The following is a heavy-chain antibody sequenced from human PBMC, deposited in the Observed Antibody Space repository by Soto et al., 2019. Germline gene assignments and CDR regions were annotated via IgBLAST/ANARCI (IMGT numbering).Heavy chain of an antibody. CDR3: ASHDFGEYWFDP. V-gene: IGHV4-30-4*01. CDR1: GGSISSGDYY. CDR2: IYYSGST. D-gene: IGHD4-17*01. J-gene: IGHJ5*02. Sequence: QVQLQESGPGLVKPSQTLSLTCTVSGGSISSGDYYWSWIRQPPGKGLEWIGYIYYSGSTYYNPSLKSRVTLSVETSKNQFSLKLSSVTAADTAVYYSASHDFGEYWFDPWGQGTLVTVSS.